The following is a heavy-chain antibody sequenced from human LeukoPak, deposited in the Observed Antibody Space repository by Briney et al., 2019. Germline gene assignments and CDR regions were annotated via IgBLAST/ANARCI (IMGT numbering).Heavy chain of an antibody. CDR1: GYTFTSNY. CDR3: ARQRGGQYEDGFDI. J-gene: IGHJ3*02. CDR2: ISPSGGST. D-gene: IGHD2-8*01. Sequence: ASVKVSCKAFGYTFTSNYMHWVRQAPGQGPEWMGVISPSGGSTTYAQKFQGRVTLTRDMSTSTDYLELSSLRSEDTAVYYCARQRGGQYEDGFDIWGQRTMVTVSS. V-gene: IGHV1-46*01.